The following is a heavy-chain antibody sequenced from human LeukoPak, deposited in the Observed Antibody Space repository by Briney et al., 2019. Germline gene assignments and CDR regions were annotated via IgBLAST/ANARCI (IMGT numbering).Heavy chain of an antibody. D-gene: IGHD2-8*02. V-gene: IGHV3-72*01. Sequence: PGKSLRLSCAASGFTFSSYAMHWVRQAPGKGLEWVGRVRDKPNSYTTEYAASVKGRFVISRDDSKNSLYLQMNSLKIEDTAVYYCAKDHEVSGGLDIWGQGTVVTVSS. CDR3: AKDHEVSGGLDI. CDR1: GFTFSSYA. J-gene: IGHJ3*02. CDR2: VRDKPNSYTT.